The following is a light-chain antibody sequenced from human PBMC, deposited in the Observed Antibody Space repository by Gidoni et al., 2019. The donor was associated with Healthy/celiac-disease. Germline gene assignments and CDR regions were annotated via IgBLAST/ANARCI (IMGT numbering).Light chain of an antibody. J-gene: IGLJ2*01. V-gene: IGLV10-54*01. CDR2: RNN. CDR1: SNNVGNQG. CDR3: SAWDSSLSAL. Sequence: QAGLTQPPSVSKGLRQTATLTCTGNSNNVGNQGAAWLQQHQGHPPKLLSYRNNNRPSGISERLSAPRSGNTASLTITGLQPEDEADYYCSAWDSSLSALFGGGTKLTVL.